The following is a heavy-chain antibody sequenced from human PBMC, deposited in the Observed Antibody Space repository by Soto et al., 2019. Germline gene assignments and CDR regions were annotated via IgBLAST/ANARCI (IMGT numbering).Heavy chain of an antibody. CDR3: ARAEKWVTGNMGGY. CDR2: RNAYSGDT. CDR1: GYTFTNYA. V-gene: IGHV1-18*04. J-gene: IGHJ4*02. Sequence: QVQLVQSGAEVKKPGASVKVSCTASGYTFTNYAISWVRQAPGQGLEWMGWRNAYSGDTNYAQKLQGRLTMTTDTSTSTDYLELRSLRSDDTAVYYCARAEKWVTGNMGGYWGQGTLVTVSS. D-gene: IGHD1-20*01.